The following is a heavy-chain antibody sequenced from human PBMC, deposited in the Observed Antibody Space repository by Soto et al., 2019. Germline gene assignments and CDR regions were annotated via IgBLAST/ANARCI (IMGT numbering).Heavy chain of an antibody. J-gene: IGHJ4*02. CDR2: INPNGGYT. CDR3: TRADSDVVILPDVRPLFDL. Sequence: ASVKVSCKTSGYDFFKYNMHWVRQAPGQGLGWMGVINPNGGYTRHAQKFQGRVIMTRDTSSKIVYMELSGLTSEDTAMYYCTRADSDVVILPDVRPLFDLWGQGALVTVSS. CDR1: GYDFFKYN. V-gene: IGHV1-46*01. D-gene: IGHD2-21*02.